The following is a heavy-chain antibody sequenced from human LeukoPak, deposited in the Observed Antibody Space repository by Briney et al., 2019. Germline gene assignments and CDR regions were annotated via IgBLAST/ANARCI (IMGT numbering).Heavy chain of an antibody. V-gene: IGHV3-7*01. CDR2: INQDGSDK. CDR1: GFSFSTYW. CDR3: AREYYGDYYY. Sequence: PGGSLRLSCAASGFSFSTYWMSWVRQAPGKGLEWVAAINQDGSDKYYVDSVKGRFTISRDNAKNTLYLQMNSLRADDTAVYYCAREYYGDYYYWGQGTLVPVSS. D-gene: IGHD4-17*01. J-gene: IGHJ4*02.